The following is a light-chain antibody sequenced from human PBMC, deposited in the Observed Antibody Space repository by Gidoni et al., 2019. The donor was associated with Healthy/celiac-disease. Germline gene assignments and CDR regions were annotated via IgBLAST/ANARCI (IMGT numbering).Light chain of an antibody. CDR3: QQFNNWPSLT. V-gene: IGKV3-15*01. CDR2: GAS. Sequence: EIVMTQYPATLYVSPGERATLSCRASQSVSSNLAWYQQKPGQAPRLLIYGASTRATGIPARFSGSGSWTEFTLTISSLQSEDFAVYYCQQFNNWPSLTFGGGTKVEIK. J-gene: IGKJ4*01. CDR1: QSVSSN.